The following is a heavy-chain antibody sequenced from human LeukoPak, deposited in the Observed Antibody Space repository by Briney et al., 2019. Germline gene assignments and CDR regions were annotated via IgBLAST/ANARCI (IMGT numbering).Heavy chain of an antibody. Sequence: GASVKVSCKASGYTFTGYYMHWVRQAPGQGLEWMGWINPNSGGTNYAQKFQGWVTMTRDTSISTAYMELSRLRSDDTAVYYCAAASVRGVPYYYYGVDVWGKGTTVTVSS. V-gene: IGHV1-2*04. D-gene: IGHD3-10*01. CDR3: AAASVRGVPYYYYGVDV. CDR1: GYTFTGYY. CDR2: INPNSGGT. J-gene: IGHJ6*04.